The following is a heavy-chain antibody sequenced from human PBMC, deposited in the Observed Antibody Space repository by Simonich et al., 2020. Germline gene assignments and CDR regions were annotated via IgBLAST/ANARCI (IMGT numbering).Heavy chain of an antibody. CDR2: IYPVRIT. J-gene: IGHJ6*02. Sequence: QVQLQESGPGLVKPSETLSLTCAVSGYSISSGYYWCGIRQPPGKGLAWIWSIYPVRITYYNPTLKSRVTISVDTSKNHFSLKLSSVTAADTAVYYCARVVYSNYYYYGMDVWGQGTTVTVSS. D-gene: IGHD2-8*02. CDR3: ARVVYSNYYYYGMDV. CDR1: GYSISSGYY. V-gene: IGHV4-38-2*01.